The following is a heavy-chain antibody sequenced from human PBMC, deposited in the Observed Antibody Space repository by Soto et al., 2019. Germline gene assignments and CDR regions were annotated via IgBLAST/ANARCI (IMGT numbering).Heavy chain of an antibody. Sequence: QVQLVQSGAEVKKPGASVKVSCKASGYTFTGYYMHWVRQAPGQGLEWMGWINTNSGGTNYAQKFQGWVTMTRDTSISTAYMELSRLRADATAVYYCARAPHFWSGYSGGYGMDVWGQGTTVTVSS. CDR3: ARAPHFWSGYSGGYGMDV. J-gene: IGHJ6*02. CDR2: INTNSGGT. CDR1: GYTFTGYY. V-gene: IGHV1-2*04. D-gene: IGHD3-3*01.